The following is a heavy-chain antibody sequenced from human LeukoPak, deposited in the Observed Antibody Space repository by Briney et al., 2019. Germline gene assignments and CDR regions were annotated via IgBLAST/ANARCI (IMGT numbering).Heavy chain of an antibody. D-gene: IGHD3-22*01. CDR2: ISSSGTYL. Sequence: GGSLRLSCAASGFTFTTYNMNWVRQAPGKGLEWVSYISSSGTYLYYADSVKGRFTISRDNAKNSLFLQMSSLRAEDTAVYYCARVLNYDSSGFSPWGQGTLVTVSS. V-gene: IGHV3-21*01. J-gene: IGHJ5*02. CDR3: ARVLNYDSSGFSP. CDR1: GFTFTTYN.